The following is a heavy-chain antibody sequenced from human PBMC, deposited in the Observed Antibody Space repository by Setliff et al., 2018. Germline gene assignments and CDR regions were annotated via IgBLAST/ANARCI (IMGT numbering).Heavy chain of an antibody. CDR3: ARTYYYASGRSGYYYYYYYMDV. Sequence: SETLSLTCTVSDGSISNAYWSWIRQSPGKGLEWIGYIYDTGSTNSDPSLKSRVTMSVDTSKNQVSLKLNSVTAADTAIYYCARTYYYASGRSGYYYYYYYMDVWGKGTTVTVSS. CDR2: IYDTGST. J-gene: IGHJ6*03. D-gene: IGHD3-10*01. V-gene: IGHV4-59*08. CDR1: DGSISNAY.